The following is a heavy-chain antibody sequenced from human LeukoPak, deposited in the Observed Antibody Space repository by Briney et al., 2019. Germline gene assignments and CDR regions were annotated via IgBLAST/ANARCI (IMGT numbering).Heavy chain of an antibody. CDR2: IIPIFGTA. CDR3: ARGGLRYFDRSKDYYYYYYGMDV. J-gene: IGHJ6*04. D-gene: IGHD3-9*01. CDR1: GGTFSSYA. V-gene: IGHV1-69*06. Sequence: GASVKVSCKASGGTFSSYAISWVRQAPGQGLEWMGGIIPIFGTANYAQKFQGRVTITADKSTSTAYMELSSLRSEDTAVYYCARGGLRYFDRSKDYYYYYYGMDVWGKGTTVTVSS.